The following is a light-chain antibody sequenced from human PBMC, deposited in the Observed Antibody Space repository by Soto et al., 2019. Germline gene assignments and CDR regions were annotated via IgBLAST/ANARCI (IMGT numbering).Light chain of an antibody. CDR3: QQYGSSGT. CDR1: QGVTTN. V-gene: IGKV3-20*01. J-gene: IGKJ1*01. CDR2: GAS. Sequence: EIVMTQSPAILSVSPVEIVTLSFRAGQGVTTNFAWYQQKSGQAPRLLIYGASNRATGIPDRFSGSGSGTDFTLTISRLETEDFVVYYCQQYGSSGTFGQGTKVDIK.